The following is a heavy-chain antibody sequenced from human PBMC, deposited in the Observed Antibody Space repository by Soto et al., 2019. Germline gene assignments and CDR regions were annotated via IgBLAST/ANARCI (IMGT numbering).Heavy chain of an antibody. J-gene: IGHJ6*02. V-gene: IGHV3-21*01. CDR3: ARKDGDNVYYYGLDV. CDR1: GFSISTYN. CDR2: ISSTSSYI. D-gene: IGHD4-17*01. Sequence: GGSLRLSCAASGFSISTYNMNWVRQAPGKGLEWVSYISSTSSYIYYTGSVKGRFTISRNNAKNSLYLQMNSLRVEDTAVYYCARKDGDNVYYYGLDVWGQGTTVTVSS.